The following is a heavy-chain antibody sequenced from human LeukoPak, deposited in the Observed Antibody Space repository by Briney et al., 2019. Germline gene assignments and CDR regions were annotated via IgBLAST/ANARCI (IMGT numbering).Heavy chain of an antibody. J-gene: IGHJ6*02. CDR2: IYYSGST. V-gene: IGHV4-59*08. Sequence: PSETLSLTCTVSGGSISSYYWSWIRQPPGKGLEWIGYIYYSGSTNYNPSLKSRVTISVDTSKNQFSLKLNSVTAADTAVYYCARGIAAAGSYYYYYGMDAWGQGTTVTVSS. CDR1: GGSISSYY. D-gene: IGHD6-13*01. CDR3: ARGIAAAGSYYYYYGMDA.